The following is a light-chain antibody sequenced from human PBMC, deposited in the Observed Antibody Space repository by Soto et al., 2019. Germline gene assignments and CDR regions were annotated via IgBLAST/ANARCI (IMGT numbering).Light chain of an antibody. J-gene: IGKJ1*01. CDR1: QSVLYRSNNKNY. Sequence: DIVMTQSPDSLAVSLGERATINCKSSQSVLYRSNNKNYLAWYQQKPGQPPKLLIYWASTRESGVPDRFSASGSGTDFTLTISSLQAEDVAVYYCQQYYSTPWTFGQGTKVDIK. CDR2: WAS. V-gene: IGKV4-1*01. CDR3: QQYYSTPWT.